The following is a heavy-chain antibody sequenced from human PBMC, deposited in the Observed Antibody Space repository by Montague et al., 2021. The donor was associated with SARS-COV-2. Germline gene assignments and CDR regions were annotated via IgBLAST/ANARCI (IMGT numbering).Heavy chain of an antibody. CDR2: ISTSGGIM. CDR3: ARNSGWFY. V-gene: IGHV3-48*03. CDR1: GFTFSSVE. D-gene: IGHD6-19*01. Sequence: SLRLSCAASGFTFSSVEMSWVRQAPGKGLEWISYISTSGGIMYYADSVQGRFTISRDNAKNSLYLQMNSLRAEDTAAYYCARNSGWFYWGRGTLVTVSS. J-gene: IGHJ4*02.